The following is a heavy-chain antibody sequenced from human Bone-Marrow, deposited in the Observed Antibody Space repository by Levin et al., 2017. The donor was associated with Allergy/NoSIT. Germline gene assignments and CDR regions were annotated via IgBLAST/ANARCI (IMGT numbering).Heavy chain of an antibody. Sequence: GESLKISCAASGFTFSSYAMHWVRQAPGKGLEWVAVISYDGSNKYYADSVKGRFTISRDNSKNTLYLQMNSLRAEDTAVYYCARDYYDSSGYLGPFYYYFDYWGQGTLVTVSS. CDR1: GFTFSSYA. CDR2: ISYDGSNK. D-gene: IGHD3-22*01. CDR3: ARDYYDSSGYLGPFYYYFDY. V-gene: IGHV3-30-3*01. J-gene: IGHJ4*02.